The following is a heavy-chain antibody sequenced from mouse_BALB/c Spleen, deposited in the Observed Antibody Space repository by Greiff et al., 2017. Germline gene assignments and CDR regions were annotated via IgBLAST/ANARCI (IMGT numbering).Heavy chain of an antibody. D-gene: IGHD2-1*01. Sequence: EVKLVESGGDLVKPGGSLKLSCAASGFTFSSYGMSWVRQTPDKRLEWVATISSGGSYTYYPDSVKGRFTISRDNAKNTLYLQMSSLKSEDTAMYYCARRGNHPFAYWGQGTLVTVSA. CDR3: ARRGNHPFAY. CDR2: ISSGGSYT. J-gene: IGHJ3*01. V-gene: IGHV5-6*02. CDR1: GFTFSSYG.